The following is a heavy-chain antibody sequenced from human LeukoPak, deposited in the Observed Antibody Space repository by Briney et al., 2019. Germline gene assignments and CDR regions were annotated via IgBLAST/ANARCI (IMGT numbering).Heavy chain of an antibody. V-gene: IGHV3-15*01. J-gene: IGHJ4*02. Sequence: GGSLRLSCTVTGFTFSDAWLSWVRQAPGKGLEWVGRIKSKTDGGTTDYTAPVKGRFTISRDDSKNMVFLQLNSLKTEDTAVYYCAKDLSVVVVAANFDYWGQGTLVTVSS. D-gene: IGHD2-15*01. CDR1: GFTFSDAW. CDR2: IKSKTDGGTT. CDR3: AKDLSVVVVAANFDY.